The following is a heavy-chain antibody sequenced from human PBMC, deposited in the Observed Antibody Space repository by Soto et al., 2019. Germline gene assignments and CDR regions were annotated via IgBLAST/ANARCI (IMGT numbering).Heavy chain of an antibody. D-gene: IGHD3-3*01. J-gene: IGHJ4*02. Sequence: GGSLRLSCAASGFTFTAYGMSWARQAPGKGLEWVSGIVADGSTTHYADSVKGRFTISRDDSKNTLYLQMNSLRAEDTAVYYCENGVVRTPNNWGQGTLVTVSS. CDR2: IVADGSTT. V-gene: IGHV3-23*01. CDR1: GFTFTAYG. CDR3: ENGVVRTPNN.